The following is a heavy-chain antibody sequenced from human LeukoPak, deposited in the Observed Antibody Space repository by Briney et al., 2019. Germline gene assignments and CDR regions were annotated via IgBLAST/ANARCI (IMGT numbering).Heavy chain of an antibody. V-gene: IGHV3-64D*06. J-gene: IGHJ4*02. CDR3: VSKSSDY. CDR1: GFIFSTYT. Sequence: GGSLRLSCSASGFIFSTYTMYWVRQAPGEGLEFVSVINGDGRTTYYADSVKGRFTISRDNSKNTLYLQMNSLRAEDTAVYYCVSKSSDYWGQGTLVTVSS. D-gene: IGHD2-15*01. CDR2: INGDGRTT.